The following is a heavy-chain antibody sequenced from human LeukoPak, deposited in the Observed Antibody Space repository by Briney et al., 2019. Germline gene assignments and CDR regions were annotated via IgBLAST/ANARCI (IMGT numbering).Heavy chain of an antibody. CDR1: GDSVSSNSAA. CDR3: AREYDFWSGYYMRGSSPNAFDI. CDR2: TYYRSKWYN. J-gene: IGHJ3*02. V-gene: IGHV6-1*01. Sequence: SQTLSLTCAISGDSVSSNSAAWNWIRQSPSRGLEWLGRTYYRSKWYNDYAVSVKSRITINPDTSKNQFSLQLNSVTPEDTAVYYCAREYDFWSGYYMRGSSPNAFDIWGQGTMVTVSS. D-gene: IGHD3-3*01.